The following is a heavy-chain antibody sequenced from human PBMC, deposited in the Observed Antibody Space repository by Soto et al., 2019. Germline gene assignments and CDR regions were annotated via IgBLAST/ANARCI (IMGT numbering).Heavy chain of an antibody. J-gene: IGHJ4*02. CDR2: ISSSSSTI. Sequence: PGGSLRLSCAASGFTFSSYSMNWVRQAPGKGLEWVSYISSSSSTIYYADSVKGRFTISRDNAKNSLYLQMNSLRAEDTAVYYCARDEMGGHDYGDLPADYWGQGTLVTVSS. D-gene: IGHD4-17*01. CDR3: ARDEMGGHDYGDLPADY. V-gene: IGHV3-48*01. CDR1: GFTFSSYS.